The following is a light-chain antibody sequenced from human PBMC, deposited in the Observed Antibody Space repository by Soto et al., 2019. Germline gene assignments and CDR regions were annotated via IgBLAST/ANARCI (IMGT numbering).Light chain of an antibody. CDR3: QQRSNWPSIT. Sequence: EIVLTQSPGTLSLSPGERATLSCRASQSVSNYLAWYQHKPGQAPRLLIYDASNRATGIPARFSGSGSGTDFTLTIRSLEPEDFAVYYCQQRSNWPSITFGQGTRLEIK. J-gene: IGKJ5*01. V-gene: IGKV3-11*01. CDR2: DAS. CDR1: QSVSNY.